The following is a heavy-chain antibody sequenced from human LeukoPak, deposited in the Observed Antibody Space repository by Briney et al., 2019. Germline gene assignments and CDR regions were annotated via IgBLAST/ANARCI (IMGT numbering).Heavy chain of an antibody. V-gene: IGHV7-4-1*02. D-gene: IGHD3-10*01. CDR3: ARGEQLWFGHSMDGMDV. CDR1: GYTFTSYA. CDR2: INTNTGNP. J-gene: IGHJ6*02. Sequence: ASVKVSCEASGYTFTSYAMNWVRQAPGQGLEWMGWINTNTGNPTYAQGFTGRFVFSLDTSVSTAYLQISSLKAEDTAVYYCARGEQLWFGHSMDGMDVWGQGTTVTVSS.